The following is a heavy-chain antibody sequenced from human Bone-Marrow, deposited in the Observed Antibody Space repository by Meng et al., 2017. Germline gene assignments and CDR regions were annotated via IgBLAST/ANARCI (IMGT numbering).Heavy chain of an antibody. V-gene: IGHV3-23*01. CDR2: ISGSGGST. CDR3: AKDLRFNPYNWNDVENPIYGMDV. CDR1: GFTFSSYA. J-gene: IGHJ6*02. D-gene: IGHD1-20*01. Sequence: GSLRLSCAASGFTFSSYAMSWVRQAPGKGLEWVSAISGSGGSTYYADSVKGRFTISRDNSKNTLYLQMNSLRAEDTAVYYCAKDLRFNPYNWNDVENPIYGMDVWGQGTTVTVSS.